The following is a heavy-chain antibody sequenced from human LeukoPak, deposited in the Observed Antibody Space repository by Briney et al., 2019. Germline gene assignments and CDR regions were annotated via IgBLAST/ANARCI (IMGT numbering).Heavy chain of an antibody. CDR3: AELGITMIGGV. CDR2: INSDASVT. D-gene: IGHD3-10*02. J-gene: IGHJ6*04. Sequence: GGSLRLSCAASGFTFSNYWMHWVRHTPGKGLVWVSRINSDASVTTYADSVKGRFTISRDNAKNSLYLQMNSLRAEDTAVYYCAELGITMIGGVWGKGTTVTISS. V-gene: IGHV3-74*01. CDR1: GFTFSNYW.